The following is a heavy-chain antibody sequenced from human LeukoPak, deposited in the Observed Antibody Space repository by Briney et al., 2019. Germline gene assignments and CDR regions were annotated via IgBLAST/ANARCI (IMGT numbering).Heavy chain of an antibody. V-gene: IGHV3-23*01. CDR3: ARELVSSGTGYFDL. J-gene: IGHJ2*01. CDR2: ITGSTTWT. D-gene: IGHD3-10*02. Sequence: PGGSLRLSCEASRINFGTFGMAWVRQAPGKGLQWVSGITGSTTWTYYAASVKGRFTVSRDNSQNTLYLQMNSLRADDTALYYCARELVSSGTGYFDLWGRGTLVTVPS. CDR1: RINFGTFG.